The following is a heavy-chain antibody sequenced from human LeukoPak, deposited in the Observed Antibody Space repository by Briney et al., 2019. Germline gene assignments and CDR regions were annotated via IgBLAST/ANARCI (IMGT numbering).Heavy chain of an antibody. CDR1: GFTFDDYA. V-gene: IGHV3-9*01. CDR3: ATTAYWGGDCYSAYFQH. Sequence: GGSLRLSCAASGFTFDDYAMHWVRQAPGKGLEWVSGISWNSGSIGYADSVKGRFTISRDNAKNSLYLQMNSLRAEDTALYYCATTAYWGGDCYSAYFQHWGQGTLVTVSS. D-gene: IGHD2-21*02. CDR2: ISWNSGSI. J-gene: IGHJ1*01.